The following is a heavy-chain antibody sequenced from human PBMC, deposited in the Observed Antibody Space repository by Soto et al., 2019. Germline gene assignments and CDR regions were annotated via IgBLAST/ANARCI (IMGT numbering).Heavy chain of an antibody. V-gene: IGHV4-61*01. D-gene: IGHD6-13*01. J-gene: IGHJ6*02. CDR1: GGSVSSGSYY. Sequence: SETLSLTCTVSGGSVSSGSYYWSWIRQPPGKGLEWIGYIYYSGSTNYNPSLKCRVAISVDTSKNQFSLKLSSVTAADTAVYYCARDVYSSSWDYYYGMDVWGQGTTVTVSS. CDR3: ARDVYSSSWDYYYGMDV. CDR2: IYYSGST.